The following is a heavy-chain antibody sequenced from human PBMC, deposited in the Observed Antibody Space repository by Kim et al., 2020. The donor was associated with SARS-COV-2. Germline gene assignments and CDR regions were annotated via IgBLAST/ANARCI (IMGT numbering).Heavy chain of an antibody. J-gene: IGHJ4*02. V-gene: IGHV4-59*01. CDR3: ARMYSSSSTFDY. CDR1: GGSISSYY. Sequence: SETLSLTCTVSGGSISSYYWNWIRQPPGKGLEWIGDIYSSGSTNYNPSLKSRVTILVDTSKNQFSLKLSSLTAADTAVYYCARMYSSSSTFDYWGQGTL. D-gene: IGHD6-6*01. CDR2: IYSSGST.